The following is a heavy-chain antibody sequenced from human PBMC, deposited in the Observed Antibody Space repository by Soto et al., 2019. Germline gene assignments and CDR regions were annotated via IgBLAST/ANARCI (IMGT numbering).Heavy chain of an antibody. CDR1: GDSVSSNTAT. CDR2: TYYRSKWYN. CDR3: AFAGYDSSGYWGFGC. Sequence: SQTLSLTCAISGDSVSSNTATWNWIRQSPSRGLEWLGRTYYRSKWYNDYAVSVKGRITFNPDTSKNQFSLQLNSVTPEDTAVYYCAFAGYDSSGYWGFGCWGQGTLVTVPS. J-gene: IGHJ4*02. D-gene: IGHD3-22*01. V-gene: IGHV6-1*01.